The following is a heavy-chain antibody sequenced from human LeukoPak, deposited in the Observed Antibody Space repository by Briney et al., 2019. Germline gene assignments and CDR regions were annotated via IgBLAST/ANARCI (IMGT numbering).Heavy chain of an antibody. CDR3: AREQAYDDYVWGTALACYYYYGMDV. CDR1: GFTFSSYG. V-gene: IGHV3-33*01. D-gene: IGHD3-16*01. J-gene: IGHJ6*02. Sequence: GGSLRLSCAASGFTFSSYGMHWVRQAPGKGLEWVAVIWYDGSNKYYADSVKGRFTISRDNSKNTLYLQMNSLRAEDTAVYYCAREQAYDDYVWGTALACYYYYGMDVWGQGTTVTVSS. CDR2: IWYDGSNK.